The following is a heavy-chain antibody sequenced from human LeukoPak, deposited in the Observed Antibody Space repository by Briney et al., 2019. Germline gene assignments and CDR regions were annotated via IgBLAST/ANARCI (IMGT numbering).Heavy chain of an antibody. D-gene: IGHD2-15*01. V-gene: IGHV4-4*07. Sequence: PSETLSLTCTVSGGSISNYYWNWIRQPAGKGLEWIGRIYASGTINYNPSLKSRVTMSLDTSKSQFSLILSSVTAADTAVYHCARDNRYCSGGTCYSGQGYWGQGTLVTVSS. CDR1: GGSISNYY. CDR2: IYASGTI. CDR3: ARDNRYCSGGTCYSGQGY. J-gene: IGHJ4*02.